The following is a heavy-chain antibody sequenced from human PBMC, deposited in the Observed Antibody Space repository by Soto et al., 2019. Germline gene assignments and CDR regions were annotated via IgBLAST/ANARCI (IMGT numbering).Heavy chain of an antibody. CDR1: GFTFSSYA. J-gene: IGHJ6*02. CDR2: ISGSGGST. V-gene: IGHV3-23*01. Sequence: EVQLLESGGGLVQPGGSLRLSCAASGFTFSSYAMSWVRQAPGKGLEWVSAISGSGGSTYYADSVKGRFTISRDNSKNTLYLQMNSLRAEDTAVYFCAKERDYSNYGPNYYYYGMDVWGQETTVTVSS. CDR3: AKERDYSNYGPNYYYYGMDV. D-gene: IGHD4-4*01.